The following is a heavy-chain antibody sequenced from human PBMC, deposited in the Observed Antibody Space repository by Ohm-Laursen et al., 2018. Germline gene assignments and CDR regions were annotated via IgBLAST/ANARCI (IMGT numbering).Heavy chain of an antibody. Sequence: SLRLSCSASGFTFGNYAMHWVRQAPGKGLEWVATINWNSGDIGYGDSVKGRFTISRDNARSSLDLQMNSLRVEDTALYYCARDQGWVDYWGQGTLVTVSS. V-gene: IGHV3-9*01. CDR3: ARDQGWVDY. CDR2: INWNSGDI. J-gene: IGHJ4*02. D-gene: IGHD6-19*01. CDR1: GFTFGNYA.